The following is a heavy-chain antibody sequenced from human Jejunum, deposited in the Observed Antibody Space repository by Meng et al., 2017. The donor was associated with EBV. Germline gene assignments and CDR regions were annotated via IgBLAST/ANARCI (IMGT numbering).Heavy chain of an antibody. CDR3: TREWGADY. Sequence: VESGGGVVQAGRILRLSCAASGFTFSGHAMQWVRQAPGKGLKWVALISNDGNNKYYADSVKGRFTISRDNSKNTLYLQMNSLRVDDTALYYCTREWGADYWGQGTLVTVSS. J-gene: IGHJ4*02. CDR1: GFTFSGHA. D-gene: IGHD3-16*01. CDR2: ISNDGNNK. V-gene: IGHV3-30-3*01.